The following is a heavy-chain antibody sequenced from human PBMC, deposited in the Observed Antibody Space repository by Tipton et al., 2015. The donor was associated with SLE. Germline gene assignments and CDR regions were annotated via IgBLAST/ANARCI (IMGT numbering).Heavy chain of an antibody. J-gene: IGHJ4*02. D-gene: IGHD3-10*01. V-gene: IGHV1-2*02. CDR3: ARDLYYYGSGSGVDF. CDR2: INPRGGDT. CDR1: GYTFTGHY. Sequence: QLVQSGAEVKKPGASVKVSCKASGYTFTGHYVHWVRQAPGKGLEWMGWINPRGGDTNHAQKFQGRVTMTSDTSISTVYMELSRLKSDDTAVYYCARDLYYYGSGSGVDFWGQGTLVTVSS.